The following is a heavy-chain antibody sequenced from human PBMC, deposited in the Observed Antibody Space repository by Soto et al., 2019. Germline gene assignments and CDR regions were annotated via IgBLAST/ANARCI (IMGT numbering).Heavy chain of an antibody. Sequence: SSTPCLTCTVPGDPISSGSFYGGWIRQPPGKGLEWIGSIYYSGSTYYNPSLKSRVTISVDTSKNQFSLKLSSVTAADTAVYYCARVSGIYYYGMDVWGQGTTVT. V-gene: IGHV4-39*01. J-gene: IGHJ6*02. CDR1: GDPISSGSFY. CDR2: IYYSGST. D-gene: IGHD3-10*01. CDR3: ARVSGIYYYGMDV.